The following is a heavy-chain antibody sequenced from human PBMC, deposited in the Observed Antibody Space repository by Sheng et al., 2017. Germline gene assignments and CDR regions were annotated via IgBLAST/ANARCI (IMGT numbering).Heavy chain of an antibody. CDR1: GFTFSSYW. V-gene: IGHV3-7*01. D-gene: IGHD2-2*01. CDR3: ARDSATLSSTSANGVDY. J-gene: IGHJ4*02. Sequence: ELQLVESGGGLVQPGGSLRLSCAASGFTFSSYWMSWVRQAPGKGLEWVANIKQDGSEKYYVDSVKGRFTISRDNAKNSLYLQMNSLRAEDTAVYYCARDSATLSSTSANGVDYWGQGTLVTVSS. CDR2: IKQDGSEK.